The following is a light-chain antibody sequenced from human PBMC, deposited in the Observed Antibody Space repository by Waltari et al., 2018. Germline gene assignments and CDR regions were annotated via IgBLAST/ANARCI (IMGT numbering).Light chain of an antibody. Sequence: DIQMTQSPSSLSASVGDRVTITCRASQSISSWLAWYQQKPGKAPNLLIYKASSLGIGVPSRCSGSGSGTEFTLTISSLQPDDFATYYCQQYNSYSRTFGQGTKVEIK. CDR1: QSISSW. CDR2: KAS. CDR3: QQYNSYSRT. V-gene: IGKV1-5*03. J-gene: IGKJ1*01.